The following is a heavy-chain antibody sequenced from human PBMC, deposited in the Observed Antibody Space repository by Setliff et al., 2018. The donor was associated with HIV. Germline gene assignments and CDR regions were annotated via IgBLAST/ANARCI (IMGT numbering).Heavy chain of an antibody. CDR2: IRSTAYSGTT. Sequence: GGSLRLCCTASGFTFRYFTRSWVRQAPGKGLEWLGFIRSTAYSGTTQYAASVKDRFTISRDNSKSIAYLQMNTLRSDDTAVYYCARGKSGFETTGIDYGMDVWGQGTTVTVSS. CDR3: ARGKSGFETTGIDYGMDV. D-gene: IGHD1-1*01. V-gene: IGHV3-49*04. CDR1: GFTFRYFT. J-gene: IGHJ6*02.